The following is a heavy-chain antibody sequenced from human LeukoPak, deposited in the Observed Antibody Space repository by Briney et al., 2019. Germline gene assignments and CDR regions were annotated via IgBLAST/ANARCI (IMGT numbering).Heavy chain of an antibody. CDR1: GVSISPYY. D-gene: IGHD4-17*01. CDR3: AKRRTTVISLDQ. J-gene: IGHJ4*02. V-gene: IGHV4-59*01. Sequence: SETLSLTCTVSGVSISPYYWSWIRQPPGKGLEWIGYIFYSGSTNYNPSLKSRVTISVDTSKNRFSLKLSSVTAADTAVYYCAKRRTTVISLDQWGQGTLVTVSS. CDR2: IFYSGST.